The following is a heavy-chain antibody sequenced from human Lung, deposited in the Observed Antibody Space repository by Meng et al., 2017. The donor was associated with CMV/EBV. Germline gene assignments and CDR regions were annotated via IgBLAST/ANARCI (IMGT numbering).Heavy chain of an antibody. D-gene: IGHD4-17*01. CDR3: GKDGEKNRWNTFQI. Sequence: GGSLRLSCVASGFTFSDYGMHWVRQAPGRGLEWVTFIRDNEVQKYYVDSVKGRFTITRDNSKNTLYLQMNSLGPEDTAVYYCGKDGEKNRWNTFQIRGQGTMVTVSS. CDR2: IRDNEVQK. J-gene: IGHJ3*02. V-gene: IGHV3-30*02. CDR1: GFTFSDYG.